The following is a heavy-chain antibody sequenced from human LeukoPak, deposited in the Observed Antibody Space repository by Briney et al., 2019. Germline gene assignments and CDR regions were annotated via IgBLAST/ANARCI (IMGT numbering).Heavy chain of an antibody. CDR2: IYPSDSDT. D-gene: IGHD2-2*01. Sequence: GESLKISCQGSEYSFATYWIAWLRQMPGKGLEWMGIIYPSDSDTRYSPSFQGQVTISADKSIKTAYLQWSSLKASDTAMYYCARGKRQGYCSSTSCLSFDIWGQGTMVTVSS. CDR3: ARGKRQGYCSSTSCLSFDI. CDR1: EYSFATYW. V-gene: IGHV5-51*01. J-gene: IGHJ3*02.